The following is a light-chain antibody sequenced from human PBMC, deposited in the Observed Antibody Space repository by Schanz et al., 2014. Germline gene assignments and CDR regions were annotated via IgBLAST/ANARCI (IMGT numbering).Light chain of an antibody. V-gene: IGLV2-14*03. CDR2: DVS. CDR1: SSDVGAYNL. Sequence: QSALTQPASVSGSPGQSITISCTGTSSDVGAYNLVSWFQQHPGKVPKLVIYDVSNRPSGISNRFSGSKSANTASLTISGLQADDEADYYCASYTSSSTDVFGTGTKLTVL. J-gene: IGLJ1*01. CDR3: ASYTSSSTDV.